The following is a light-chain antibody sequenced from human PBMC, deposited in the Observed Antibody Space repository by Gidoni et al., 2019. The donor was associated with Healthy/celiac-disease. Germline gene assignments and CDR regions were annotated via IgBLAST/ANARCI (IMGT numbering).Light chain of an antibody. Sequence: ESVLTQSPGTLSLSPGERATLSGRASQSVSSSYLAWYQQKPGQALRLLIYGASSMATGIPDRFSGSGSGTDFTLTISRLEPEEFAVYYCQQYGSSLFTFGPGTKVDIK. V-gene: IGKV3-20*01. CDR3: QQYGSSLFT. CDR2: GAS. J-gene: IGKJ3*01. CDR1: QSVSSSY.